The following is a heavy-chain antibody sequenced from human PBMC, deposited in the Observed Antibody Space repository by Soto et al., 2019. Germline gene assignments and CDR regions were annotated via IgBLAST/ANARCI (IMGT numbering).Heavy chain of an antibody. CDR3: AKYPKVEQRGWLSGAFDI. CDR1: GFSFGSYA. J-gene: IGHJ3*02. V-gene: IGHV3-23*01. D-gene: IGHD1-1*01. Sequence: GGSLRLSCAASGFSFGSYAMSWVRQAPGKGLEWVSGISGTGGSTYYADSVKGRFTISRDNPKNTLYLQMNSLRAEDTAVYYCAKYPKVEQRGWLSGAFDIWGQGTMVTVSS. CDR2: ISGTGGST.